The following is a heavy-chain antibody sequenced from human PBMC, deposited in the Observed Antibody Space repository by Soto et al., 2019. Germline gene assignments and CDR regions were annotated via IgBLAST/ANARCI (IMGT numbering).Heavy chain of an antibody. CDR3: ARDRTPWYYGSDV. CDR2: INPNSGGT. Sequence: ASVKVSCKASGYTFTGYYIHWVRQAPGQGLEWMGWINPNSGGTNYAQKFQGRVTMTRDTSISTAYMELSRLRSDDTAVYYCARDRTPWYYGSDVWGQGTTVTV. CDR1: GYTFTGYY. J-gene: IGHJ6*02. V-gene: IGHV1-2*02.